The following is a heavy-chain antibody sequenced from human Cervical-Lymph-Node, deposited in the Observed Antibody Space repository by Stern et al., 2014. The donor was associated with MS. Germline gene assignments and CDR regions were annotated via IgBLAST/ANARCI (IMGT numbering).Heavy chain of an antibody. Sequence: QMQLVQSGAEVKKPGASVKVSCKASGYTFIAYYLHWVRQAPGQGLEWMGWINPNSGGTKYAQKFQGWVTMTRDTSISTAYMELSRLRSDDTAVYYCAREGFCSGSTCYSTNYWGQGTPVTVSS. J-gene: IGHJ4*02. V-gene: IGHV1-2*04. CDR1: GYTFIAYY. CDR2: INPNSGGT. CDR3: AREGFCSGSTCYSTNY. D-gene: IGHD2-15*01.